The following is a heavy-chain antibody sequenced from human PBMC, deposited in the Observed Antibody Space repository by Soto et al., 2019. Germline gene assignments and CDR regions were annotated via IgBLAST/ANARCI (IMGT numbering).Heavy chain of an antibody. Sequence: GESLKISCKGSGYSFTSYWIGWVRQMPGKGLEWMGIIYPGDSDIRYSPSFQGQVTISADKSISTAYLQWSSLKASDTAMYYCARRCYGGNSGGYWFDPWGQGTLVTLSS. CDR3: ARRCYGGNSGGYWFDP. D-gene: IGHD4-17*01. V-gene: IGHV5-51*01. J-gene: IGHJ5*02. CDR1: GYSFTSYW. CDR2: IYPGDSDI.